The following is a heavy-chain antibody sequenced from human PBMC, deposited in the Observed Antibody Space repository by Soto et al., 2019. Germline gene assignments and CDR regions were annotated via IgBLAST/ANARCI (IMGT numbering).Heavy chain of an antibody. V-gene: IGHV4-38-2*01. J-gene: IGHJ3*01. D-gene: IGHD2-15*01. CDR2: IFHGGNT. CDR3: ARARWYDAFDV. Sequence: KPSETLSLTCAVSGFFTSSGNYWGWIRKPPGKGLEWIGSIFHGGNTYYNPSLKSRVTISVDMSKNQFSLKLNSVTAADTAVYYCARARWYDAFDVWGQGTVVTVSS. CDR1: GFFTSSGNY.